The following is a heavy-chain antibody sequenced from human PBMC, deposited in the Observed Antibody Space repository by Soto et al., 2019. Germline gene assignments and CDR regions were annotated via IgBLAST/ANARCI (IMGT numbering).Heavy chain of an antibody. CDR1: GYSFTSYW. D-gene: IGHD2-21*02. CDR2: IYPGDSDT. J-gene: IGHJ5*02. Sequence: GESLKISCKGSGYSFTSYWIGWVRQMPGKGLEWMGIIYPGDSDTRYSPSFQGQVTISADKSISTAYLQWSSLKASDTAMYYCARLAYCGGDCYSSNWFDPWGQGTLVTVSS. CDR3: ARLAYCGGDCYSSNWFDP. V-gene: IGHV5-51*01.